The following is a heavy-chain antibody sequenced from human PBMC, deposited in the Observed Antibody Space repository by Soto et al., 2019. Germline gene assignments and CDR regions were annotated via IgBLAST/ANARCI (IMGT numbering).Heavy chain of an antibody. D-gene: IGHD1-26*01. V-gene: IGHV3-30-3*01. CDR1: EFTFRSYT. CDR3: ARAPSGSYPEFDY. Sequence: VQLVESGGGLVQPGGSLRLSCVVSEFTFRSYTMHWVRQAPGKGLEWVGVITYDGGNQYYADSVKGRFTISRDNSRNTMYLQLNSLRPDDTALYYCARAPSGSYPEFDYWGQGTLVTVSS. J-gene: IGHJ4*02. CDR2: ITYDGGNQ.